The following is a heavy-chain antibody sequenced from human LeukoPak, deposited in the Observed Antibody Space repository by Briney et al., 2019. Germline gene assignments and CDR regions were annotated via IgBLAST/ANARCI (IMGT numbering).Heavy chain of an antibody. J-gene: IGHJ4*02. Sequence: ASVKVSCKASGYTFTSYYMHWVRQAPGQGLEWMGWISAYNGNTNYAQKLQGRVTMSTDTSTSTAYMELKSLRSDDTAVYYCARDSARPVGATGPAFDYWGQGTLVTVSS. D-gene: IGHD1-26*01. CDR2: ISAYNGNT. V-gene: IGHV1-18*04. CDR3: ARDSARPVGATGPAFDY. CDR1: GYTFTSYY.